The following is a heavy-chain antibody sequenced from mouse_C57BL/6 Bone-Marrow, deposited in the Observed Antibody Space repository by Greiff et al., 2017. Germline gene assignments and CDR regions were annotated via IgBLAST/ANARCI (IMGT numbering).Heavy chain of an antibody. CDR2: IDPENGDT. Sequence: EVQLQQSGAELVRPGASVKLSCTASGFNIKDDYMHWVKQRPEQGLEWIGWIDPENGDTEYASKVQGKATISADTSSNTAYLQLSSLTSEDTAVYYCTTYEYDGGYAMDYWGQGTSVTVSS. CDR1: GFNIKDDY. D-gene: IGHD2-4*01. CDR3: TTYEYDGGYAMDY. J-gene: IGHJ4*01. V-gene: IGHV14-4*01.